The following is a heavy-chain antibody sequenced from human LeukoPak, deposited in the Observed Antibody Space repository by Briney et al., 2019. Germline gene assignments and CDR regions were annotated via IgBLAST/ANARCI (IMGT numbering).Heavy chain of an antibody. Sequence: SETLSLTCTVSGGSISSYYWSWIRQPPGKGLEWIGYIYYSGCTNYNPSLKSRVTISVDTSKNQFSLKLSSVTAADTAVYYCAGVEVAVVDDAFDIWGQGTMVTVSS. CDR1: GGSISSYY. CDR3: AGVEVAVVDDAFDI. J-gene: IGHJ3*02. D-gene: IGHD6-19*01. V-gene: IGHV4-59*01. CDR2: IYYSGCT.